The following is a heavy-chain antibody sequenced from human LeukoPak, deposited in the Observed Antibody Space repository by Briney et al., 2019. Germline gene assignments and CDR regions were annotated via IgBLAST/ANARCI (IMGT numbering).Heavy chain of an antibody. CDR2: IKEDGSEE. V-gene: IGHV3-7*01. D-gene: IGHD1-26*01. J-gene: IGHJ3*02. CDR3: TPEVWELQGASDI. CDR1: GFPFNTYW. Sequence: GGSLRLSCAASGFPFNTYWMAWVRQAPGKGLEWVANIKEDGSEEHYVDSVKGRFTISRDNAKNSLYLQMNSLRAADTAVYYCTPEVWELQGASDIWGQGTMVTVSS.